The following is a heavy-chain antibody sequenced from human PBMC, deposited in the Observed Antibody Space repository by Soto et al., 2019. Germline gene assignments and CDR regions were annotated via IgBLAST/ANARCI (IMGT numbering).Heavy chain of an antibody. CDR1: GYTFTSYA. D-gene: IGHD2-15*01. CDR2: INAGNGNT. J-gene: IGHJ4*02. Sequence: QVQLVQSGAEVKKPGASVKVSCKASGYTFTSYAMQWVRQAPGQRLEWMGWINAGNGNTKYSQKFQGRVTITWDPXASTAYMELSSLRSEDTAVYYCARGPGGPDGPGDYWGQGTLVTVSS. V-gene: IGHV1-3*01. CDR3: ARGPGGPDGPGDY.